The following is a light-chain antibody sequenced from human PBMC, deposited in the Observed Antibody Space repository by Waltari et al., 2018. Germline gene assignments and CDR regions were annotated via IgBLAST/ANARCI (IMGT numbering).Light chain of an antibody. CDR3: SSYVSSDTLEL. J-gene: IGLJ2*01. CDR2: DVS. Sequence: HSALTQPASVSGSPGQPITISCTGTSSDVGGYNYVTWYQQHPGKAPKLMIFDVSNRPSGVSSRFSGSKSGNTASLTISGLQAEDEADYYCSSYVSSDTLELFGGGTSLTVL. CDR1: SSDVGGYNY. V-gene: IGLV2-14*03.